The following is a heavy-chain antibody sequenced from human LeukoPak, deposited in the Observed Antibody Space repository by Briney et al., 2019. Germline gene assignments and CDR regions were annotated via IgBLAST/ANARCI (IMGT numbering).Heavy chain of an antibody. Sequence: GGSLRLSCAASGFTFSSSAMSWVRQAPGKGLYWVSAISGSGTGTYYADSVKGRFTISRDNSKNTLYLQMNSLRAEDTAVYHCAKDLLAGTFDYWGQGTLVTVSS. CDR1: GFTFSSSA. V-gene: IGHV3-23*01. CDR3: AKDLLAGTFDY. CDR2: ISGSGTGT. J-gene: IGHJ4*02. D-gene: IGHD3-9*01.